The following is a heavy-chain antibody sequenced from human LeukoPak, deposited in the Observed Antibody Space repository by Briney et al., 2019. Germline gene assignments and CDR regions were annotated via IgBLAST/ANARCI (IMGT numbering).Heavy chain of an antibody. D-gene: IGHD4-17*01. CDR2: IYYSGST. CDR1: GGSLSSSSYY. Sequence: SETLSLTCTVSGGSLSSSSYYWGWLRQPPGRGREWIGSIYYSGSTYYNPSLKSRVTISVHTSKNQFSLKLSSVTAADTAVYYCAREGYGTDYWGQGTLVTVSS. J-gene: IGHJ4*02. V-gene: IGHV4-39*07. CDR3: AREGYGTDY.